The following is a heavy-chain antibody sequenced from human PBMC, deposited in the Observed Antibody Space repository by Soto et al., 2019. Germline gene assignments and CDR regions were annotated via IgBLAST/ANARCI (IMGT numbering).Heavy chain of an antibody. J-gene: IGHJ4*02. D-gene: IGHD3-10*01. Sequence: SETLSLTCSVSCGSIISSSYYWGWIRQPPGKGLEWIGSVKSSGTYYNPSLRSRITVSVDTSNNQFSLNLRSVTAADTATYYCVRLGDSWGQGALVTVSS. CDR2: VKSSGT. V-gene: IGHV4-39*01. CDR1: CGSIISSSYY. CDR3: VRLGDS.